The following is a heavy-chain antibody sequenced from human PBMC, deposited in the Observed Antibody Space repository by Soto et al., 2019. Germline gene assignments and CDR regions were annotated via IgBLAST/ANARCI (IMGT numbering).Heavy chain of an antibody. CDR1: GFTFDDYA. V-gene: IGHV3-9*01. Sequence: GGSLRLSCAASGFTFDDYAMHWVRQAPGKGLEWVSGISWNSGSIGYADSVKGRFTISRDNAKNSLYLQMNSLRAEDTALYYCAKMLEPGYCSSTSCYSADYWGQGTLVTVSS. CDR3: AKMLEPGYCSSTSCYSADY. J-gene: IGHJ4*02. CDR2: ISWNSGSI. D-gene: IGHD2-2*01.